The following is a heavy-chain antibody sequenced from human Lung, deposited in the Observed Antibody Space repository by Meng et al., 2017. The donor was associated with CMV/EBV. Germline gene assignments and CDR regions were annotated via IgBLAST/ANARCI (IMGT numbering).Heavy chain of an antibody. J-gene: IGHJ3*01. CDR2: FDLEDGKT. Sequence: ASVKVSCKVSGYRLSELSMHWVRQAPGKGLEWMGGFDLEDGKTIYAQKFQGRVTMTEDTSTDTAYTDLSSLRSEDTAVYYCAIFGLVGDLDAFDVWGQGTMVTVSS. D-gene: IGHD3/OR15-3a*01. CDR3: AIFGLVGDLDAFDV. V-gene: IGHV1-24*01. CDR1: GYRLSELS.